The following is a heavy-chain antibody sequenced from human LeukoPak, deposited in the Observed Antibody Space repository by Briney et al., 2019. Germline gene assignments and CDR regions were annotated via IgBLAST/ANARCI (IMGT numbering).Heavy chain of an antibody. Sequence: SETLSLTCTVSGGSISSSSYYWGWIRQPPGKGLEWIGIIYYSGITYYNPSLKSRVTISVDTSKNQFSLKLSSVTAADTAVYYCARILIVVVPAATPAEYFQHWGQGTLVTVSS. D-gene: IGHD2-2*01. CDR1: GGSISSSSYY. J-gene: IGHJ1*01. V-gene: IGHV4-39*01. CDR2: IYYSGIT. CDR3: ARILIVVVPAATPAEYFQH.